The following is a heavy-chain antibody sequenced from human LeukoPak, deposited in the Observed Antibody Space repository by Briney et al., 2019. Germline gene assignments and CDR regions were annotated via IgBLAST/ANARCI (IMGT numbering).Heavy chain of an antibody. Sequence: GASVKVSCKASGYTFTGYYMHWVRQAPGQGLEWMGWINPNSGGTNYAQKFQGRVTMTRDTSISTAYMELSRLRSDDTPVYYCARETGDIVVVRPTYYYYYMDVWGKGTTVTISS. J-gene: IGHJ6*03. CDR2: INPNSGGT. D-gene: IGHD2-15*01. CDR1: GYTFTGYY. V-gene: IGHV1-2*02. CDR3: ARETGDIVVVRPTYYYYYMDV.